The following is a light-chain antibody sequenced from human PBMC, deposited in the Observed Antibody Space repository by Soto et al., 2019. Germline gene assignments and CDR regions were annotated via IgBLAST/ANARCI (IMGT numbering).Light chain of an antibody. CDR3: QQRSNWPLT. J-gene: IGKJ3*01. CDR1: QSVSSY. Sequence: EIVLTQSPATLSLSPGERATLSCRASQSVSSYLAWSQQKPGQAPRLLIYDASNRATGIPARFSGSGSGTDFTLTISSLEAEDFAGYYCQQRSNWPLTFGPGTKVDIK. V-gene: IGKV3-11*01. CDR2: DAS.